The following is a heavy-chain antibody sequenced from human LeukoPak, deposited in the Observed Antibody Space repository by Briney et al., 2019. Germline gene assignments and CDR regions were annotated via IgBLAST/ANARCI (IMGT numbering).Heavy chain of an antibody. CDR3: AKDGSIKPGYYFDY. J-gene: IGHJ4*02. CDR1: GFTFSDYY. V-gene: IGHV3-11*06. CDR2: ISSSSSYT. Sequence: GGSLRLSCAASGFTFSDYYMSWIRQAPGKGLEWVSYISSSSSYTNYADSVKGRFTISRDNAKNSLYLQMNSLRAEDTAVYYCAKDGSIKPGYYFDYWGQGTLVTVSS. D-gene: IGHD5-24*01.